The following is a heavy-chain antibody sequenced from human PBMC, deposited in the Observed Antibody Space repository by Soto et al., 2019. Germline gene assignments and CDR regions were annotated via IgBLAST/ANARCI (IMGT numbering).Heavy chain of an antibody. D-gene: IGHD3-3*01. CDR2: IWYDGSNK. J-gene: IGHJ4*02. CDR3: AKTHRITIFGVGYREAFDY. CDR1: GFTFSSYG. V-gene: IGHV3-33*06. Sequence: GGSLRLSCAASGFTFSSYGMHWVRQAPGKGLEWVAVIWYDGSNKYYADSVKGRFTISRDNSKNTLYLQMNSLRAEDTAVYYCAKTHRITIFGVGYREAFDYWGQGSLDTVSS.